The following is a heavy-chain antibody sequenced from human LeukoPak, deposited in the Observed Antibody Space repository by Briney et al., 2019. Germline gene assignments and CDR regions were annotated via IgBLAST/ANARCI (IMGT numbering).Heavy chain of an antibody. D-gene: IGHD3-10*01. CDR1: GFTFSSYA. CDR2: IWHDGSNK. J-gene: IGHJ2*01. Sequence: TGRSLRLSCAASGFTFSSYAMHWVRQAPGKGLEWVALIWHDGSNKPYADSVKGRFAISRDNAKNTLYLQMNSLRVEDTAVCSCARSRGLWYFDLWGRGTLVTVSA. V-gene: IGHV3-33*01. CDR3: ARSRGLWYFDL.